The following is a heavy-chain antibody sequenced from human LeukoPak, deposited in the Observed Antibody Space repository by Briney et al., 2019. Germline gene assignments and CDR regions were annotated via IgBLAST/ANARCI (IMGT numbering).Heavy chain of an antibody. Sequence: GGSLRLSCAASGFTFSSSWMCWVRQAPGKGLEWVANIKQDGGEKYYVDSVKGRFIISRDNAKNSLYLQMNSLRAEDTAVYYCAMIGNNPRITIFGVAHLDYYYYGMDVWGQGTTVTVSS. J-gene: IGHJ6*02. D-gene: IGHD3-3*01. CDR1: GFTFSSSW. CDR3: AMIGNNPRITIFGVAHLDYYYYGMDV. V-gene: IGHV3-7*03. CDR2: IKQDGGEK.